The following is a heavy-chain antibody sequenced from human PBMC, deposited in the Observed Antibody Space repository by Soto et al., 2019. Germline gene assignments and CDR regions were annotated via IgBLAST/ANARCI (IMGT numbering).Heavy chain of an antibody. J-gene: IGHJ6*02. D-gene: IGHD3-9*01. CDR3: TPGPNYDSLTDHYYGMDV. V-gene: IGHV3-73*02. Sequence: EVQLVESGGGLVQPGGSLKLSCAASGFTFSGSAMHWVRQASGKGLEWVGRIRSKGNNYATAYAASVKGRFTISRDDSKTMAYLQMNSLKIEDTAVYYGTPGPNYDSLTDHYYGMDVWGQGTTVTVSS. CDR1: GFTFSGSA. CDR2: IRSKGNNYAT.